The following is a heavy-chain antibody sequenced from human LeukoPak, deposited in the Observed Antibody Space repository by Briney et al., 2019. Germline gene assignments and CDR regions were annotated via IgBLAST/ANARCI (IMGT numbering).Heavy chain of an antibody. V-gene: IGHV3-23*01. CDR3: ARDVRNCSSTSCQYYFDY. CDR1: GFTFSSYA. Sequence: GGSLRLSCAASGFTFSSYAMSWVRQAPGKGLEWVSAISGSGGSTYYADSVKGRFTISRDNSKNTLYLQMNSLRAEDTAVYYCARDVRNCSSTSCQYYFDYWGQGTLVTVSS. CDR2: ISGSGGST. J-gene: IGHJ4*02. D-gene: IGHD2-2*01.